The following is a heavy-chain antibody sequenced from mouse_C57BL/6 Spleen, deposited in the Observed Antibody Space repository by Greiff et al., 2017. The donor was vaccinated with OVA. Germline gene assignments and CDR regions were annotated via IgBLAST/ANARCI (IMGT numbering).Heavy chain of an antibody. CDR2: ISSGSSTI. D-gene: IGHD1-1*02. CDR3: ARGYGHYYAMDY. CDR1: GFTFSDYG. J-gene: IGHJ4*01. V-gene: IGHV5-17*01. Sequence: DVKLVESGGGLVKPGGSLKLSCAASGFTFSDYGMHWVRQAPEKGLEWVAYISSGSSTIYYADTVKGRFTISRDNAKNTLFLQMTSLRSEDTAMYYCARGYGHYYAMDYWGQGTSVTVSS.